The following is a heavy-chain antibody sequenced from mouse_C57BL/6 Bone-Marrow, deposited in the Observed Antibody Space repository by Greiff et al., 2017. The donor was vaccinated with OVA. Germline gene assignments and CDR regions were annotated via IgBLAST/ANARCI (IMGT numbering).Heavy chain of an antibody. D-gene: IGHD1-1*01. J-gene: IGHJ3*01. V-gene: IGHV7-1*01. CDR3: ARAYGGNFAY. CDR2: SRNKANDYTT. CDR1: GFTFSDFY. Sequence: EVKLVESGGGLVQSGRSLRLSCATSGFTFSDFYMEWVRQAPGKGLEWIAASRNKANDYTTEYSASVKGRFIVSRDTSQSILYLQMNALRAEDTAIYYCARAYGGNFAYWGQGTLVTVSA.